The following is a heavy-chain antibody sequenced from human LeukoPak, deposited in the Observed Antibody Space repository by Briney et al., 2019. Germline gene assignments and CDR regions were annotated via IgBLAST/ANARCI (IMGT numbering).Heavy chain of an antibody. J-gene: IGHJ4*02. CDR3: ARDYGYSSSFDY. CDR2: ISGGSSTI. Sequence: PGVSLRLSCAAFGFTFSSSSMNWVRQAPGKGLEWVSYISGGSSTIHYADSVKGRFTISRDNAKNSLYLQMNSLRDEDTALYYCARDYGYSSSFDYWGQGTLVTVSS. D-gene: IGHD6-13*01. V-gene: IGHV3-48*02. CDR1: GFTFSSSS.